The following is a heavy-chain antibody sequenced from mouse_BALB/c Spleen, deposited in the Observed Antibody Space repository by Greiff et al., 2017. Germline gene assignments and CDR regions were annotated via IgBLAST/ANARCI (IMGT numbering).Heavy chain of an antibody. D-gene: IGHD1-1*01. V-gene: IGHV1-54*01. Sequence: VMLVESGAELVRPGTSVKVSCKASGYAFNNYLIEWVKQRPGQGLEWIGVINPGSGGTNYNEKFKGKATLTADKSSSTAYMQLSSLTSDDSAVYFCARSTDGAMGYWGQGTSVTVSS. J-gene: IGHJ4*01. CDR1: GYAFNNYL. CDR2: INPGSGGT. CDR3: ARSTDGAMGY.